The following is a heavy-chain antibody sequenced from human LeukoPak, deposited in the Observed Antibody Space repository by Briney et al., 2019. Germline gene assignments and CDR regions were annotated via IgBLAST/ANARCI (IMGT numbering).Heavy chain of an antibody. V-gene: IGHV4-34*01. CDR1: GFTFSSYW. Sequence: GSLRLSCAASGFTFSSYWMSWVRQAPGKGLEWIGEINHSGSTNYNPSLKSRVTISVDTSKNQFSLKLSSVTAADTAVYYCARYCSGGSCYGNWFDPWGQGTLVTVSS. CDR2: INHSGST. D-gene: IGHD2-15*01. CDR3: ARYCSGGSCYGNWFDP. J-gene: IGHJ5*02.